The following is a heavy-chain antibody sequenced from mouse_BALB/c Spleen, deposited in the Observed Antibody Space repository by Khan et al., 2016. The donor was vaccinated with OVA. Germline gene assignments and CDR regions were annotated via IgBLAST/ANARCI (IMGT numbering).Heavy chain of an antibody. Sequence: QVQLQQPGAELVRPGASVKLSCKASGYTFTSFWVNWVKLRPGQSLEWIGMIDPSDNKTHYNQMFKDKATLTVDKSSNTAYMQLSSLTSEDSAVYFCARGGYGTSFAFWGQGTLVTVSP. J-gene: IGHJ3*01. CDR2: IDPSDNKT. D-gene: IGHD2-1*01. V-gene: IGHV1-61*01. CDR3: ARGGYGTSFAF. CDR1: GYTFTSFW.